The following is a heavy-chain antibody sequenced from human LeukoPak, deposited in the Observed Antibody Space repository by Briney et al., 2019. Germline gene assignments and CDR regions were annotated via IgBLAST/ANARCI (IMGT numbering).Heavy chain of an antibody. Sequence: GGSLSLSCAASGFTFSSYSMNLVRQAPGKVLEWVSSINSSSIFIYYADSVKGRFTISRDSAKNSLYLQMNSLRAEDTAVYYCAELGITMIGGVWGKGTTVTISS. V-gene: IGHV3-21*01. J-gene: IGHJ6*04. D-gene: IGHD3-10*02. CDR3: AELGITMIGGV. CDR2: INSSSIFI. CDR1: GFTFSSYS.